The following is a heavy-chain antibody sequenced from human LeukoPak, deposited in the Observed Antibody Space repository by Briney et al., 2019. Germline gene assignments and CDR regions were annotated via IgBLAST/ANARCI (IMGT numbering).Heavy chain of an antibody. CDR3: ANDERNWNYNLASQTYD. D-gene: IGHD1-7*01. V-gene: IGHV3-30-3*02. J-gene: IGHJ4*02. CDR1: GFTFSTNA. Sequence: TGGSLRLSCAASGFTFSTNAMHWVRQAPGKGLEWVAVISYDGSNKYYADSVKGRFTISRDNSKNTLYLQMSSLRAEDTAVYYCANDERNWNYNLASQTYDWGQGTLVTVSS. CDR2: ISYDGSNK.